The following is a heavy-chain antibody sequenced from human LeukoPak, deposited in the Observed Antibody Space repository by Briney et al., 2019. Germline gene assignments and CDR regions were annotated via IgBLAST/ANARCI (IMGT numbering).Heavy chain of an antibody. D-gene: IGHD3-22*01. CDR3: AREGYYDSSGAPSSYNWFDP. J-gene: IGHJ5*02. Sequence: ASVKVSCKASGYTFTGHYMHWVRQAPGQGLEWMGWINPNSGGTKYAQKFQGRVTLTRDTSISTAYMELSRLRCDDTAVYYCAREGYYDSSGAPSSYNWFDPWGQGTLVTVSS. V-gene: IGHV1-2*02. CDR1: GYTFTGHY. CDR2: INPNSGGT.